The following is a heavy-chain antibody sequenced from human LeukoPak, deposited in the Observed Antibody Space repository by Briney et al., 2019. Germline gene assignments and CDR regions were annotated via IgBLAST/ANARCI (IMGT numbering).Heavy chain of an antibody. CDR2: LAYDGTNK. CDR1: GFTFASYA. D-gene: IGHD4-17*01. CDR3: ARATVTQDNDY. J-gene: IGHJ4*02. Sequence: PGGSLRLSCTASGFTFASYAMHWVRQPPGKGLEWVTLLAYDGTNKQYADSVKGRFTISRDNAKNSLYLQMNSLRAEDTAVYYCARATVTQDNDYWGQGTLVTVSS. V-gene: IGHV3-30*04.